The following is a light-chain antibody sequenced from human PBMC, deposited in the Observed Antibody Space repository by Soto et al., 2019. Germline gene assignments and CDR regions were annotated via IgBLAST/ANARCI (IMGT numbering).Light chain of an antibody. CDR2: RND. J-gene: IGLJ2*01. CDR3: TAWDDTRSGLV. Sequence: QSVLTQPPSASGTPGQRVTISCSGRSSNIGSNSVYWYQQLPGTAPKLLIYRNDQRPSGVPDRFSVSRSGTSASLAISGLRSEDEADYFCTAWDDTRSGLVFGGGTKVTVL. CDR1: SSNIGSNS. V-gene: IGLV1-47*01.